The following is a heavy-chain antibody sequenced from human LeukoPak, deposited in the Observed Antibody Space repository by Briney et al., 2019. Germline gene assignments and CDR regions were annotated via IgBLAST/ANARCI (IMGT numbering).Heavy chain of an antibody. D-gene: IGHD1-26*01. Sequence: GGSLRLSCAASGFTFSRYAMSWVRQAPGKGLEWVSTINDNGGGTYSADSVRGRFTISRDNSKNTLSLQMNSLRAEHTAVYYCAKGHTVGALYYFDYWGQGTLVTVSS. J-gene: IGHJ4*02. V-gene: IGHV3-23*01. CDR3: AKGHTVGALYYFDY. CDR1: GFTFSRYA. CDR2: INDNGGGT.